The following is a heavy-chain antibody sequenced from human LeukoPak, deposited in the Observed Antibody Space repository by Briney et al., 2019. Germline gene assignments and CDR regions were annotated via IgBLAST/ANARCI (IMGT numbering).Heavy chain of an antibody. V-gene: IGHV3-30*18. J-gene: IGHJ3*02. D-gene: IGHD3-22*01. Sequence: GGSLRLSCAASGFTFSSYGMHWVRQAPGKGLEWVAVISYDGSNKYYADSVKGRFTISRDNSKNTLYLQMNSLRAEDTAVYYCAKDTSWLSVSGAFDIWGQGTMVTVSS. CDR3: AKDTSWLSVSGAFDI. CDR1: GFTFSSYG. CDR2: ISYDGSNK.